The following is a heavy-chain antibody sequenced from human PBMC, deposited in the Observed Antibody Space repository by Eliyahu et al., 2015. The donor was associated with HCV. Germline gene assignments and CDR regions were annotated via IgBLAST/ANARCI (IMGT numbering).Heavy chain of an antibody. CDR1: GFNAYSFDNFA. CDR3: AKSQSPGGSTWMTPPRGFFDY. Sequence: QLSEPGGGLVHPGGSLRLSCEVSGFNAYSFDNFAMTXVRQAPGKGLEWVSVISASGGSTYYAPSVKGRFTISRDNGDNTLYLHMSGLRVDDTAVYYCAKSQSPGGSTWMTPPRGFFDYWGQGVRVTVSS. V-gene: IGHV3-23*01. D-gene: IGHD2-2*01. CDR2: ISASGGST. J-gene: IGHJ4*02.